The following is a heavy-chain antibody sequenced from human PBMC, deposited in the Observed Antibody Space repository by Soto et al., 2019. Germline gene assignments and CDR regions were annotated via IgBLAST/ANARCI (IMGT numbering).Heavy chain of an antibody. CDR3: ARDFRGYSYGYFDY. J-gene: IGHJ4*02. D-gene: IGHD5-18*01. Sequence: GSLRLSCAASGFTFSSYSMNWVRQAPGKGLEWVSYISSSSSTIYYADSVKGRFTISRDNAKNSLYLQMNSLRDEDTAVYYCARDFRGYSYGYFDYWGQGTLVTVSS. CDR1: GFTFSSYS. V-gene: IGHV3-48*02. CDR2: ISSSSSTI.